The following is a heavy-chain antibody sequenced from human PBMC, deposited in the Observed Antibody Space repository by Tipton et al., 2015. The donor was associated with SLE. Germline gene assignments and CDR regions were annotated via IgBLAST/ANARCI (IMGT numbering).Heavy chain of an antibody. CDR2: FHHSGST. V-gene: IGHV4-59*01. CDR3: ARERTYGDYFYYYAVDV. D-gene: IGHD4-17*01. Sequence: TLSLTCTVSGGSINSYYWNWIRQSPGKGLEWIGYFHHSGSTNYNPSLQSRVTISRDPSKNQFSLNLSSATAADTAVYYCARERTYGDYFYYYAVDVWGQGTTVTVSS. CDR1: GGSINSYY. J-gene: IGHJ6*02.